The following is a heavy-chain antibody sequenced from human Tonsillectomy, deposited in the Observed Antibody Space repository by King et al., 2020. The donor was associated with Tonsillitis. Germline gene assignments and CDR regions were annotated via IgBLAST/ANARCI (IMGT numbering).Heavy chain of an antibody. V-gene: IGHV4-59*01. CDR2: VYYTGNT. J-gene: IGHJ4*02. D-gene: IGHD6-13*01. Sequence: VQLQESGPGLVKPSETLSLTCTVSVGSISGYYWGWIRQPPGKGLEWIGYVYYTGNTIYNPSLKSRITISVDTSKNQFSLNLYSVTAADTAVYYCVRETTASGLPFDYWGQGTMVTVSS. CDR3: VRETTASGLPFDY. CDR1: VGSISGYY.